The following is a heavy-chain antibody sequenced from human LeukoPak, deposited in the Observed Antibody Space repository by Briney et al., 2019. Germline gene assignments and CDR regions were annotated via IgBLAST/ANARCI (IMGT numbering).Heavy chain of an antibody. CDR2: INKDGSEK. CDR3: ARNNDMDV. Sequence: GSSLRLSCAASGFILSNHWMTWVRQAPGKGPEWVANINKDGSEKYYVDSVKGRFTISRDTAKNSLYLQMNNLRAEDTALYYCARNNDMDVWGQGTTVIVSS. J-gene: IGHJ6*02. V-gene: IGHV3-7*03. CDR1: GFILSNHW. D-gene: IGHD1/OR15-1a*01.